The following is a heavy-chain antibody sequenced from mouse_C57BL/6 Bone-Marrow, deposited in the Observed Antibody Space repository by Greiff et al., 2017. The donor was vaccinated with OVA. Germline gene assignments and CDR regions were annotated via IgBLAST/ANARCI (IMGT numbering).Heavy chain of an antibody. D-gene: IGHD1-1*01. Sequence: QVQLQQSGAELARPGASVKLSCKASGYTFPRYGISWVKQRTGQGLEWIGEIYPRSGNTYYNEKFKGKATLTADKSSSTAYMELRSLTSEDSAVYFCARPDYYGSSFDYWGQGTTLTVSS. CDR3: ARPDYYGSSFDY. V-gene: IGHV1-81*01. CDR2: IYPRSGNT. J-gene: IGHJ2*01. CDR1: GYTFPRYG.